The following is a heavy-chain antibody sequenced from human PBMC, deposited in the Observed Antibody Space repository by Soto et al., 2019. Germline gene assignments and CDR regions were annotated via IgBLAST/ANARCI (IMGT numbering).Heavy chain of an antibody. CDR2: ISSSSSYT. Sequence: GGSLRLSCAASGFTFSDYYMIWIRQAPGKGLEWVSYISSSSSYTNYADSVKGRFTISRDNAKNSLYLQMNSLRAEDTAVYYCARGPGYYYDSSGYYFDWGQGTLVTVSS. D-gene: IGHD3-22*01. CDR1: GFTFSDYY. CDR3: ARGPGYYYDSSGYYFD. V-gene: IGHV3-11*06. J-gene: IGHJ4*02.